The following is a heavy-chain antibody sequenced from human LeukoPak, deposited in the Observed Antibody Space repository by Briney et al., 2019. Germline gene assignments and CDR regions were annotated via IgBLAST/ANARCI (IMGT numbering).Heavy chain of an antibody. D-gene: IGHD2-15*01. V-gene: IGHV7-4-1*02. Sequence: GASVKVSCKASGYTFTSYAMNWVRQAPGQGLEWMGWINTNTGNPTYAQGFTGRFVFSLDTSVSTAYLQISSLKAEDTAVYYCARSVEGYCRGGSCYSYSYYMDVWGKGTTVTVSS. J-gene: IGHJ6*03. CDR2: INTNTGNP. CDR1: GYTFTSYA. CDR3: ARSVEGYCRGGSCYSYSYYMDV.